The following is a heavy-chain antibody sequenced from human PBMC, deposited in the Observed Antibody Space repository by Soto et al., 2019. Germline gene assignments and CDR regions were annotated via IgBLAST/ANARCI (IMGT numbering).Heavy chain of an antibody. J-gene: IGHJ5*02. CDR2: ISGSGGST. CDR3: VGIVATIRGVSWFDP. CDR1: GFTFSSYA. V-gene: IGHV3-23*01. Sequence: GGSLRLSCAASGFTFSSYAMSWVRQAPGKGLEWVSAISGSGGSTYYADSVKGRFTISRDNSKNTLYLQMNSLRAEDTAVYYCVGIVATIRGVSWFDPWGQGTLVTVSS. D-gene: IGHD5-12*01.